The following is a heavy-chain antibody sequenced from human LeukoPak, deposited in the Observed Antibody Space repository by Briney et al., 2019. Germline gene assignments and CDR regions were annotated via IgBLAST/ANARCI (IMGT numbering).Heavy chain of an antibody. V-gene: IGHV3-23*01. CDR2: ISGSGSGGST. D-gene: IGHD5-24*01. J-gene: IGHJ4*02. CDR3: AKSGYNRFDY. CDR1: GFTFSNAW. Sequence: GGSLRLSCAASGFTFSNAWMSWVRQAPGKGLEWVSSISGSGSGGSTYYADSVKGRFTISRDNSKNTLYLQMNSLRAEDTAVYYCAKSGYNRFDYWGQGTLVTVSS.